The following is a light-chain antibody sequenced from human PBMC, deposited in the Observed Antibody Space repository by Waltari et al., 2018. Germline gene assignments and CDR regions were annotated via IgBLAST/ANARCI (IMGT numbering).Light chain of an antibody. CDR3: QRYDNLPIFP. V-gene: IGKV1-33*01. J-gene: IGKJ3*01. CDR2: DAS. CDR1: QDITNY. Sequence: DIQLTQSPPSLSASVGDRVTITCRASQDITNYLNWYQQKPGKAPKLLIHDASKLEIGGPSRFSGSQSGTHLTLTISSLQPEDIGTYYCQRYDNLPIFPFGPGTKGEI.